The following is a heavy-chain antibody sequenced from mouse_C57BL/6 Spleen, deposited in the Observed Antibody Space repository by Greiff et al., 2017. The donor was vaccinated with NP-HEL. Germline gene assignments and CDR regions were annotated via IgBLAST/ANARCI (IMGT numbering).Heavy chain of an antibody. D-gene: IGHD4-1*01. CDR2: ISSGSSTI. CDR1: GFTFSDYG. Sequence: EVKLMESGGGLVKPGGSLKLSCAASGFTFSDYGMHWVRQAPEKGLEWVTYISSGSSTIYYADTVKGRFTISRDNAKNTLFLQMTSLRSEDTAMYYCARELGRRDYYAMDYWGQGTSVTVSS. V-gene: IGHV5-17*01. J-gene: IGHJ4*01. CDR3: ARELGRRDYYAMDY.